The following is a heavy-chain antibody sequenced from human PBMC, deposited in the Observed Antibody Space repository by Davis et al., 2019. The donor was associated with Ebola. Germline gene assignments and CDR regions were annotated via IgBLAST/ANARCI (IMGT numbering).Heavy chain of an antibody. J-gene: IGHJ4*02. V-gene: IGHV1-69*04. CDR3: AGSSWYKPGGY. CDR1: LCTFSSSA. D-gene: IGHD6-13*01. Sequence: ASSVTVSCMASLCTFSSSAISWVRQAPGQGLEWMGRIIPILGIANYAQKFQGRVTITADKSTSTAYMELSSLRSEDTAVYYCAGSSWYKPGGYWGQGTLVTVSS. CDR2: IIPILGIA.